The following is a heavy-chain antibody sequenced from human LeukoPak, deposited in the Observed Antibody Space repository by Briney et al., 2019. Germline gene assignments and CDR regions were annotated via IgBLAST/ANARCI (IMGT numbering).Heavy chain of an antibody. J-gene: IGHJ4*02. V-gene: IGHV1-46*01. D-gene: IGHD3-9*01. CDR1: GYTFTSYY. Sequence: ASVKVSCKASGYTFTSYYMHWVRQAPGQGLEWMGIINPSGGSTSYAQKFQGRVTMTRDTSTSTVYMELSSLRSDDTAVYYCARDYDILTGYYTPLDYWGQGTLVTVSS. CDR2: INPSGGST. CDR3: ARDYDILTGYYTPLDY.